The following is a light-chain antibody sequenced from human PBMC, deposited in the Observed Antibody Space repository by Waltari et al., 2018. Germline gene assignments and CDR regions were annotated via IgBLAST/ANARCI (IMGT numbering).Light chain of an antibody. J-gene: IGKJ1*01. V-gene: IGKV1-5*01. CDR1: QSISSR. Sequence: DIQMTQSPSTLPASVGDLVTIPCRASQSISSRLAWYQQKPGKAPKFLIYDASSLQSGVPSRFSGSGSGTEFTLTISSLQPDDFATYYCQYYNSYSWTFGQGTKVQIK. CDR2: DAS. CDR3: QYYNSYSWT.